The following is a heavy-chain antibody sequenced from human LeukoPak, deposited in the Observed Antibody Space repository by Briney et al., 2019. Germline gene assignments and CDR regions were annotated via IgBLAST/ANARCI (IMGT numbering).Heavy chain of an antibody. J-gene: IGHJ4*02. CDR2: IGTTGDT. V-gene: IGHV3-13*04. CDR3: ARSLGYCSAGSCFPFDY. D-gene: IGHD2-15*01. CDR1: GFTFSSYD. Sequence: PGGSLRLSCAASGFTFSSYDMHWVRQPTGKGLEWVSGIGTTGDTYYPGSVKGRFTISRENAKNSLYLQMNSLRAEDTAVYYCARSLGYCSAGSCFPFDYWGQGTLVTVSS.